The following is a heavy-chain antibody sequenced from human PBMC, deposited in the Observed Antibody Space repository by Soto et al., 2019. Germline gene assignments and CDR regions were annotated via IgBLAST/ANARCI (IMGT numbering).Heavy chain of an antibody. Sequence: SETLSLTCAVSDGSISSSNWWSWVRQPPGKGLEWIGEIYHSGSTNYNPSLKSRVTISVDKSKNQFSLKLSSVTAADTAVYYCARDSLRANTPQITIFGVAPRRRGGMDVWGQGTTVTVSS. J-gene: IGHJ6*02. CDR1: DGSISSSNW. CDR2: IYHSGST. D-gene: IGHD3-3*01. CDR3: ARDSLRANTPQITIFGVAPRRRGGMDV. V-gene: IGHV4-4*02.